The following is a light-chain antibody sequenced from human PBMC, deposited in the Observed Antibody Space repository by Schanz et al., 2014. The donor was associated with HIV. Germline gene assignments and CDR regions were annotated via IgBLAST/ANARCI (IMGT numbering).Light chain of an antibody. Sequence: EIVLTQSPGSLSLSPGGRATLSCGASQRLSSAYLAWYQQTPGQAPRLLIYAASTRATGIPARFSGGGSGTEFTLTISRLEPEDFAVYYCQHFGDSRGTFGGGTKVDI. CDR3: QHFGDSRGT. CDR2: AAS. J-gene: IGKJ4*02. CDR1: QRLSSAY. V-gene: IGKV3-20*01.